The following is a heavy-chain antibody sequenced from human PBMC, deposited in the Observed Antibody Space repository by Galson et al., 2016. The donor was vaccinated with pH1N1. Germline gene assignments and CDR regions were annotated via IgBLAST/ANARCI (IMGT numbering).Heavy chain of an antibody. CDR3: AREAEDLYSFPYYTEFDL. Sequence: SLRLSCAASGFTFTSYSMSWVRQTPGKGLHWVSSISSSGEFIHYADSVRGRFTISRDDVKNSLFLQMNSLSAEDAALYYCAREAEDLYSFPYYTEFDLWGQGTLVTVSS. CDR2: ISSSGEFI. CDR1: GFTFTSYS. J-gene: IGHJ4*02. V-gene: IGHV3-21*06. D-gene: IGHD1-26*01.